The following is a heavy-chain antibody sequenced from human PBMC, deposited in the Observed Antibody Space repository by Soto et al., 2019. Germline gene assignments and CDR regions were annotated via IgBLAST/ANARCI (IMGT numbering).Heavy chain of an antibody. CDR2: ISSSSSTI. J-gene: IGHJ4*02. Sequence: GESLKISCAASGFTFSSYSMNWVRQAPGKGLEWVSYISSSSSTIYYADSVKGRFTISRDNAKNSLYLQMNSLRAEDTAVYYCARGGDYDSSGYYDYWGQGTLVTVSS. V-gene: IGHV3-48*04. CDR3: ARGGDYDSSGYYDY. CDR1: GFTFSSYS. D-gene: IGHD3-22*01.